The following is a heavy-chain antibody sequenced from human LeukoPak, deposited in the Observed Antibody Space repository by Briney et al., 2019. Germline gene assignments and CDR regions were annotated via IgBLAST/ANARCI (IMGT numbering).Heavy chain of an antibody. CDR1: GYSFTNYW. CDR2: IFPIDSDA. D-gene: IGHD3-16*01. CDR3: ARIWLRAFDI. Sequence: GESLKISCKGSGYSFTNYWIGWVRQMPGKGLEWMGVIFPIDSDARYSPSFQGQVTISADKSVSTAYLQWSSLKASDTAMYYCARIWLRAFDIWGQGTMVTVSS. J-gene: IGHJ3*02. V-gene: IGHV5-51*01.